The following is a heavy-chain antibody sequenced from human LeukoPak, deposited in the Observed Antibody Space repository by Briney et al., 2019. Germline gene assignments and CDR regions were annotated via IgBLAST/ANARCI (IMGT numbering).Heavy chain of an antibody. CDR2: IYTSGST. CDR1: GGSISSYY. J-gene: IGHJ3*02. CDR3: ARGFRVHRVRGGTGNDAFDI. Sequence: SETLSLTCTVSGGSISSYYWSWIRQPAGKGLEWIGRIYTSGSTNYNPSLKSRVTMSVDTSKNQFSLKRSSVTAADTAVYYCARGFRVHRVRGGTGNDAFDIWGQGTMVTVSS. D-gene: IGHD3-10*01. V-gene: IGHV4-4*07.